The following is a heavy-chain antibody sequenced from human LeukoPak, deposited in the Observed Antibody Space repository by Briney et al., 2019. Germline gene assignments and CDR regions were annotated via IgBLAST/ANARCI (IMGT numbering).Heavy chain of an antibody. CDR3: AKNSHDCSCSYDY. CDR1: GFTFSSYG. J-gene: IGHJ4*02. V-gene: IGHV3-23*01. Sequence: QAGGSLRLSCAASGFTFSSYGMSWVRQAPGKGLEWVSGISGSGSDGSTYYADSVKGRFTISRDNSKNTLYLQMNSLRAEDTAVYYCAKNSHDCSCSYDYWGQGTLVTGSS. D-gene: IGHD3-22*01. CDR2: ISGSGSDGST.